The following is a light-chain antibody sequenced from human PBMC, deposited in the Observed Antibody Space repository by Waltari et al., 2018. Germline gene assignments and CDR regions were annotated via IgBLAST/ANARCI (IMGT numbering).Light chain of an antibody. V-gene: IGKV4-1*01. CDR2: WAS. CDR3: QQYYSIPRS. CDR1: PSVLFSSNNENY. Sequence: DIVMTQSPDSLAVSLGERATINCKSSPSVLFSSNNENYLAWYQQKPGQSPKLLIYWASTRESGVPDRFSGSGSGTDFTLTISSLQAEDVAVYYCQQYYSIPRSFGQGTKLEIK. J-gene: IGKJ2*03.